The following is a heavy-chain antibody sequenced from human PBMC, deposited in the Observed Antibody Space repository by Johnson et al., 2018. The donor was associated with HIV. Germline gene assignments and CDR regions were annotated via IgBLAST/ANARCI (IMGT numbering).Heavy chain of an antibody. Sequence: QVQLVESGGGLVQPGRSLRLSCAASGFTFSSYAMHWVRQAPGKGLEWVAVISYDGSNKYYADSVKGRFTISRDNSKNTLYLQMNSLRAEDTAVYYCAKGLVYADPDDAFDIWGQGTMVTVSS. CDR1: GFTFSSYA. D-gene: IGHD2-8*01. J-gene: IGHJ3*02. CDR3: AKGLVYADPDDAFDI. V-gene: IGHV3-30*04. CDR2: ISYDGSNK.